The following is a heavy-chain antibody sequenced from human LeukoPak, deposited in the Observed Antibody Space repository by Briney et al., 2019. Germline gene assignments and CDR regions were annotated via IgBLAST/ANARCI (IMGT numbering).Heavy chain of an antibody. Sequence: ASVKVSCKASGYTFTGYYMHWVRQAPGQGLEWMGWINPNSGGTNYAQKFQGRVTMTRDTSISTAYMELSRLTSDDTAVYYCARARDSYYDGSGYTRGGNWFDPWGQGTLVTVSS. V-gene: IGHV1-2*02. J-gene: IGHJ5*02. D-gene: IGHD3-22*01. CDR2: INPNSGGT. CDR3: ARARDSYYDGSGYTRGGNWFDP. CDR1: GYTFTGYY.